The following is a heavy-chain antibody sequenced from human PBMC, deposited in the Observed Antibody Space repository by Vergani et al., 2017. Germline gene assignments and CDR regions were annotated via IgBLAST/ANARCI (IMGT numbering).Heavy chain of an antibody. J-gene: IGHJ4*02. CDR3: ARDLGSTFDY. D-gene: IGHD2-2*01. CDR2: IYYSGST. V-gene: IGHV4-61*01. CDR1: GGSVSSGSYY. Sequence: QVQLQESGPGLVKPSETLSLTCTVSGGSVSSGSYYWSWIRQPPGKGLEWIGYIYYSGSTNYNPSLKSRVTISVDTSKNQFSRKLSSVTAADTAVYYCARDLGSTFDYWGQGTLVTVSS.